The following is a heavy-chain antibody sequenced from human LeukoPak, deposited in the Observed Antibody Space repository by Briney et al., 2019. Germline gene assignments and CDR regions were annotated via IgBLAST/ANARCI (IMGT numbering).Heavy chain of an antibody. V-gene: IGHV3-30-3*01. Sequence: PGGSLRLSCAASGFTFSSYAMHWVRQAPGKGLEWVAVISYDGSNKYYADSVKGRFTISRDNSKNTLYLQMNSLRAEDTAVYYCARDSGESAAAGISWGQGTLVSVSS. CDR2: ISYDGSNK. CDR1: GFTFSSYA. CDR3: ARDSGESAAAGIS. D-gene: IGHD6-13*01. J-gene: IGHJ5*02.